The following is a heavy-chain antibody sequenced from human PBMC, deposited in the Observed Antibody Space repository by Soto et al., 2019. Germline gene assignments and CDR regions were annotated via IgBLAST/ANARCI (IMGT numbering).Heavy chain of an antibody. D-gene: IGHD5-12*01. CDR1: GFTLSSFW. CDR3: TRSKDGYNLVADY. Sequence: EVQLVESGGGLVQPGGSLRLSCAASGFTLSSFWMHWVRQAPGKGLVWVSRINGDGSTTSYADSVKGRFTISRDNAKNTLYRQMNSRRAEEADVYYCTRSKDGYNLVADYWGQGTLVTVSS. CDR2: INGDGSTT. J-gene: IGHJ4*02. V-gene: IGHV3-74*01.